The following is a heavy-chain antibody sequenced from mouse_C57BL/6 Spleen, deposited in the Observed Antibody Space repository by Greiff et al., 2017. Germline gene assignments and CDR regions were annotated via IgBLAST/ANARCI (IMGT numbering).Heavy chain of an antibody. CDR2: IYPRSGNT. Sequence: VQLQQSGAELARPGASVKLSCKASGYTFTSYGISWVKQRTGQGLEWIGEIYPRSGNTYYNEKFKGKATLTADKSSSTAYMELRSLTSEDSAVYFCARLEGFAYGGQGTLVTVSA. V-gene: IGHV1-81*01. CDR3: ARLEGFAY. CDR1: GYTFTSYG. J-gene: IGHJ3*01.